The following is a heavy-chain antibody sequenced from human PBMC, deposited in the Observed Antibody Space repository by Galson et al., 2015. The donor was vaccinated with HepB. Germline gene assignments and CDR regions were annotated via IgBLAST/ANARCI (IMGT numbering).Heavy chain of an antibody. CDR1: GYTLTELS. CDR3: ATVGYGGNSGRAFDI. Sequence: SVKVSCKVSGYTLTELSMHWVRQAPGEGLEWMGGFDPEDGETIYAQKFQGRVTMTEDTSTDTAYMELSSLRSEDTAVYYCATVGYGGNSGRAFDIWGQGTMVTVSS. CDR2: FDPEDGET. J-gene: IGHJ3*02. V-gene: IGHV1-24*01. D-gene: IGHD4-23*01.